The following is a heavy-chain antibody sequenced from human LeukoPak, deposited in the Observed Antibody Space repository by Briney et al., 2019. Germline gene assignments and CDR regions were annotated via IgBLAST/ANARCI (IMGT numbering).Heavy chain of an antibody. V-gene: IGHV3-7*05. CDR2: IKEDGSEK. CDR3: VRDCGFHTFEY. J-gene: IGHJ4*02. Sequence: GGSLRLSCAAPGFKLSSYRMTWGRQAPGKGLEYVVNIKEDGSEKYYVDSVKGRFTISRDNAKNSLYLQMSSLRGDDTAVYYCVRDCGFHTFEYWGQGTLVTVSS. D-gene: IGHD2-21*01. CDR1: GFKLSSYR.